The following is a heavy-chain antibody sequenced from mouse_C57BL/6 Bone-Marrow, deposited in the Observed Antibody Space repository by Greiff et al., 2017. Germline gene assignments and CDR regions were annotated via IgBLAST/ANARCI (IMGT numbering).Heavy chain of an antibody. Sequence: QVQLQQPGAELVRPGASVKLSCKASGYTFTDYYINWVKQRPGQGLEWIARIYPGSGNTYYNEKFKGKATLTAEKSSSTAYMQLSSLTSEDSAVYFCARTLYYYVSSSWFAYWGQGTLVTVSA. D-gene: IGHD1-1*01. CDR3: ARTLYYYVSSSWFAY. V-gene: IGHV1-76*01. J-gene: IGHJ3*01. CDR1: GYTFTDYY. CDR2: IYPGSGNT.